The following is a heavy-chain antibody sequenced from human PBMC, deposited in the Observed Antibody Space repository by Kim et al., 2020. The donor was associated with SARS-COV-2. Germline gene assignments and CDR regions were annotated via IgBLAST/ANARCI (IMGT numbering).Heavy chain of an antibody. CDR2: ISGNGGSI. D-gene: IGHD2-2*01. J-gene: IGHJ5*02. Sequence: GGSLRLSCAASGFTFSTYTMHWVRQAPGKGLEWVSHISGNGGSIYYADSVKGRFTVSRDKAKNSLYLQMNSLRDEDTAVYYCAGGMYGSSTTSYHAWGQGTLVTVSS. CDR1: GFTFSTYT. CDR3: AGGMYGSSTTSYHA. V-gene: IGHV3-48*02.